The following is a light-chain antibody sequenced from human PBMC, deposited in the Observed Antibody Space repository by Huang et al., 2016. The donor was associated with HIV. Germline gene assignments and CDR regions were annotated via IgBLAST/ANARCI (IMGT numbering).Light chain of an antibody. Sequence: EIVLTQSPGTLSLSPGERATLSCRASQSINNNYLAWFQQKPGQPPRLLIYVASSRATGVPDRCTGSGYGTDFNLTISRLETEDFAMYFCQHYGTSPQTFGQGTKLEIK. CDR2: VAS. CDR1: QSINNNY. CDR3: QHYGTSPQT. V-gene: IGKV3-20*01. J-gene: IGKJ2*01.